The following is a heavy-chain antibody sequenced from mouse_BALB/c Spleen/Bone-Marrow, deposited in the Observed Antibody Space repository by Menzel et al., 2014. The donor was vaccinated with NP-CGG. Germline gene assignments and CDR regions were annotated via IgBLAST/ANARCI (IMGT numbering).Heavy chain of an antibody. CDR2: INPSTGYA. Sequence: VQLQQSGPELAKPGASVKMSCKASGYTFTDTWIHWVKQRPGQGLEWIGYINPSTGYAEYNQNFKDKATLTVDKSSSTAYMQLSSLTSEGSAAYYCARDYWGQGTPLTVSS. J-gene: IGHJ2*01. CDR3: ARDY. CDR1: GYTFTDTW. V-gene: IGHV1-7*01.